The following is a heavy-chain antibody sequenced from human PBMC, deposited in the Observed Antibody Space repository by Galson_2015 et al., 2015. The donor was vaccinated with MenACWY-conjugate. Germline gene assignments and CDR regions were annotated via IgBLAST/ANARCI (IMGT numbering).Heavy chain of an antibody. CDR1: GFTFSSYW. Sequence: SLRLACTASGFTFSSYWMHWVRQAPGKGLVWVSRINTDESLKTYADSVKGRFTISRDNAKNTLYLQMNSLRAEDKAVYYCARELRNYWYFDLWGRGTLVSVSS. CDR3: ARELRNYWYFDL. V-gene: IGHV3-74*03. J-gene: IGHJ2*01. CDR2: INTDESLK.